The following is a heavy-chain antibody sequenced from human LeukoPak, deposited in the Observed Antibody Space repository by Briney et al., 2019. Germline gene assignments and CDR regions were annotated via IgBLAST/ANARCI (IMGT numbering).Heavy chain of an antibody. CDR2: IIPNSGDT. Sequence: ASVKVSCKASGYTFIGYYIHWVRQAPGQGLEWVGWIIPNSGDTKYAQKFQGRVTMTEDTSTDTAYMELSSLRSEDTAVYYCARSYGSGSPSDAFDIWGQGTMVTVSS. D-gene: IGHD3-10*01. J-gene: IGHJ3*02. CDR1: GYTFIGYY. CDR3: ARSYGSGSPSDAFDI. V-gene: IGHV1-2*02.